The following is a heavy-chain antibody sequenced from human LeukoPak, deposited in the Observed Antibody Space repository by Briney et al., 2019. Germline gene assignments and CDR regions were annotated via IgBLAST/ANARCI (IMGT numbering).Heavy chain of an antibody. CDR3: ARGIMGSSWYYFDY. V-gene: IGHV3-21*01. J-gene: IGHJ4*02. CDR2: VTSSSSYT. Sequence: GGSLRLSCAASGFTFSSYNMNWVRQAPGKGLEWVSSVTSSSSYTYYADSVKGRFTISRDNSKNSLYLQMNSLRAEDTAVYCCARGIMGSSWYYFDYWGQGTLVTVSS. CDR1: GFTFSSYN. D-gene: IGHD6-13*01.